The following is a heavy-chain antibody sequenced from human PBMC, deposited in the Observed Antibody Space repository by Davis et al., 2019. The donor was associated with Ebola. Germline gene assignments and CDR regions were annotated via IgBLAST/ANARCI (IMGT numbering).Heavy chain of an antibody. Sequence: SETLSLTCTVSGGSISSSSYYWGWIRQPPGKGLEWIGSIYYSGSTDSNPSLKSRVTISVDTSKNQLSLKLSSVTAADTAVYYCARQKVTNAFDIWGQGTVVTISS. CDR1: GGSISSSSYY. J-gene: IGHJ3*02. V-gene: IGHV4-39*01. CDR3: ARQKVTNAFDI. CDR2: IYYSGST.